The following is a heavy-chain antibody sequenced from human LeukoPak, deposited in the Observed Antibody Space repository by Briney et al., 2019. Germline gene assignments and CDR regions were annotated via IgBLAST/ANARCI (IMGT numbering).Heavy chain of an antibody. Sequence: SETLSLTCTVSGGSISSYYWSWIRQPPGKGLEWIGYIYYSGSTNYNPSLKSRVTISVDTSKNQFSLKLSSVTAADTAVYYCARAHYSTSVWGVIVTFDYWGQGTLVTVSS. V-gene: IGHV4-59*01. CDR2: IYYSGST. CDR1: GGSISSYY. D-gene: IGHD3-16*02. CDR3: ARAHYSTSVWGVIVTFDY. J-gene: IGHJ4*02.